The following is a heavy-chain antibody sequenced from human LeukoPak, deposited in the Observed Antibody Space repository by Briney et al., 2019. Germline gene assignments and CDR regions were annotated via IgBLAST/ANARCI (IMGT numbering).Heavy chain of an antibody. CDR3: ARGWASSRRKAFDI. Sequence: GGSLRLSRAASGFIFNSYWMNWLRQAPGKGLEWVANVDQDGSGKYYVGSVKGRFTISRDNAKNSLYLQMNSLRVEDTAVYYCARGWASSRRKAFDIWGQGTMVTVSS. J-gene: IGHJ3*02. CDR2: VDQDGSGK. D-gene: IGHD3-16*01. V-gene: IGHV3-7*03. CDR1: GFIFNSYW.